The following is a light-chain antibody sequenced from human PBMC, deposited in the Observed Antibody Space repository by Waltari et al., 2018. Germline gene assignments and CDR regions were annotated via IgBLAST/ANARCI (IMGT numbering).Light chain of an antibody. Sequence: DVVMTQSPLSLPVTLGQPASISCWSSRSLVHSDGNTYLNWFHQRPGQSPRRLIYQVSNRDSGVPDRCSGSGSGTDFTLKISRVEAEDVGVYYCMQGTHWPRTFGQGTKVEIK. CDR1: RSLVHSDGNTY. J-gene: IGKJ1*01. V-gene: IGKV2-30*02. CDR2: QVS. CDR3: MQGTHWPRT.